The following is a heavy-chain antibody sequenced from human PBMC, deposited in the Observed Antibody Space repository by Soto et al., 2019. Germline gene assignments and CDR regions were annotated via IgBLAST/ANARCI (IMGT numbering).Heavy chain of an antibody. Sequence: QVQLKESGPGLVKPSQTLSLTCTVSGGSISSGGYYWSWIRQHPEQGLQWIGDIYYTGNTYYNASLKSRVNLSVATSNNQFTLTLSSVTAADTAVYYCARVGISSSDAFDIWGQGTTGNVSS. V-gene: IGHV4-31*03. CDR3: ARVGISSSDAFDI. CDR2: IYYTGNT. J-gene: IGHJ3*02. CDR1: GGSISSGGYY. D-gene: IGHD6-6*01.